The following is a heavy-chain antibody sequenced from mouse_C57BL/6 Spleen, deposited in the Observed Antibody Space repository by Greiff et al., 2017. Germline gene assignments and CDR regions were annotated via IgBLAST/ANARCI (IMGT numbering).Heavy chain of an antibody. V-gene: IGHV1-55*01. CDR2: IYPGSGST. J-gene: IGHJ3*01. Sequence: QVQLQQPGAELVKPGASVKMSCKASGYTFTSYWITWVKQRPGQGLEWIGDIYPGSGSTNYNEKFKSKATLTVDTSSSTAYMQLGSLTSADSAVYYCARQGYDCSWFAYWGQGTLVTVSA. CDR3: ARQGYDCSWFAY. CDR1: GYTFTSYW. D-gene: IGHD2-4*01.